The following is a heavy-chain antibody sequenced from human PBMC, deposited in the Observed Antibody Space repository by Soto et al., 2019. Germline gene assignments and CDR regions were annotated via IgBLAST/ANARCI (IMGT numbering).Heavy chain of an antibody. CDR3: ARDAGVGGAFDI. CDR1: GFTFSDYH. Sequence: QVQLVESGGGLVKPGGSLRLSCAASGFTFSDYHMSWIRQAPGKGLEWISYIRDSGSNVYHAPSVEGRLTSSRDNAKNSLYLQMNSLRAEDTAVYYCARDAGVGGAFDIWGQGTMVTVSS. CDR2: IRDSGSNV. J-gene: IGHJ3*02. V-gene: IGHV3-11*01. D-gene: IGHD3-10*01.